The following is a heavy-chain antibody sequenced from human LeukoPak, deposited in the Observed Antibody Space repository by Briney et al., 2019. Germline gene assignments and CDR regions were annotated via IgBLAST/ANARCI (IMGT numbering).Heavy chain of an antibody. CDR1: GFDFGAYE. CDR2: FAGSDTTT. Sequence: GGSLRLSCAASGFDFGAYEMNWVRQAPGKGLEWVAYFAGSDTTTYYADSVKGRFTISRDNARNSLYLQMNILRAEDTALYYCTTLGYHLDSWGQGTLVTVSS. V-gene: IGHV3-48*03. D-gene: IGHD3-22*01. J-gene: IGHJ4*02. CDR3: TTLGYHLDS.